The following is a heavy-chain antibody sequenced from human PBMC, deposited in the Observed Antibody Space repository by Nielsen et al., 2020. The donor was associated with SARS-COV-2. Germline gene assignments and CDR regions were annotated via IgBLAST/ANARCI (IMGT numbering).Heavy chain of an antibody. CDR3: ARQSGSYLHYFDY. Sequence: ASVKVSCKASGYTFTSYAMHWVRQAPGQRLKWMGWINAGNGNTKYSQKFQGRVTITRDTSASTAYMELSSLRSEDTAVYYCARQSGSYLHYFDYWGQGTLVTVSS. CDR1: GYTFTSYA. J-gene: IGHJ4*02. CDR2: INAGNGNT. V-gene: IGHV1-3*01. D-gene: IGHD1-26*01.